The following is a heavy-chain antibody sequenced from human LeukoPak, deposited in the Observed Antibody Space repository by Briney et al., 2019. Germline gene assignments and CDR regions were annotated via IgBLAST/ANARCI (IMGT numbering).Heavy chain of an antibody. J-gene: IGHJ5*02. CDR2: INPNSGGT. V-gene: IGHV1-2*02. Sequence: ASVKVSRKASGYTFTGYYMHWVRQAPGQGLEWMGWINPNSGGTNYAQKFQGRVTMTRDTSISTAYMELSRLRSDDTAVYYCARSRTGIAAAGNNWFDPWGRGTLVTVSS. CDR1: GYTFTGYY. D-gene: IGHD6-13*01. CDR3: ARSRTGIAAAGNNWFDP.